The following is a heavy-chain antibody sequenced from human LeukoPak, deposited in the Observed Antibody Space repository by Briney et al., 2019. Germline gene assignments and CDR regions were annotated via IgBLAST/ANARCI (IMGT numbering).Heavy chain of an antibody. CDR2: INTDGSST. D-gene: IGHD6-6*01. CDR3: ATDRSSIAVRPH. CDR1: GFTFSSFW. V-gene: IGHV3-74*01. Sequence: GGSLRLSCAASGFTFSSFWMHWVRQAPGKGLVWVSRINTDGSSTNYADSVKGRFTISRDNAKNTLYLQMNSLRAEDTAVYYCATDRSSIAVRPHWGQGTLVTVSS. J-gene: IGHJ4*02.